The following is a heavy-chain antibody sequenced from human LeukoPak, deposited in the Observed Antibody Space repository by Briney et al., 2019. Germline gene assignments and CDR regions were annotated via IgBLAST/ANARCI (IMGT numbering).Heavy chain of an antibody. CDR3: ARVVYSSPGEYYFDY. CDR2: INWNGGST. V-gene: IGHV3-20*01. Sequence: GGSLRLSCAASGFTFDDYGMSWVRQAPGKGLEWVSGINWNGGSTGYADSVKGRFTISRDNAKNSLYLQMNSLRAEDTALYHCARVVYSSPGEYYFDYWGQGTLVTVSS. CDR1: GFTFDDYG. J-gene: IGHJ4*02. D-gene: IGHD6-13*01.